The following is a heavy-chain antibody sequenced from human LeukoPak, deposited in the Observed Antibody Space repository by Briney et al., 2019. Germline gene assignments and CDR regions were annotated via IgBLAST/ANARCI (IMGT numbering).Heavy chain of an antibody. Sequence: PGGSLRLSCAASGFTFSTYWMTWVRQDPGKGLEWVANIKRDGSEKNYVDSVKGRFTISRDNAKNSLYLQMNTLSADDTAVYFCAGGISMVRGADYWGQGTLVTVSS. V-gene: IGHV3-7*04. CDR3: AGGISMVRGADY. CDR1: GFTFSTYW. CDR2: IKRDGSEK. D-gene: IGHD3-10*01. J-gene: IGHJ4*02.